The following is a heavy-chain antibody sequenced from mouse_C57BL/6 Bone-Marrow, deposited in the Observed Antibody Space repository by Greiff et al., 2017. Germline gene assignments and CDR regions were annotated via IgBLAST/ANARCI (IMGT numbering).Heavy chain of an antibody. V-gene: IGHV1-26*01. CDR1: GYTFTDYY. CDR2: INPNNGGT. Sequence: EVQLQQSGPELVKPGASVKISCKASGYTFTDYYMNWVKQSHGKSLEWIGDINPNNGGTSYNQKFKSKATLTVDKSSSTAYMQLSSLTSEDSAVYYCARFDYDYWGQGTTLTVSS. J-gene: IGHJ2*01. CDR3: ARFDYDY. D-gene: IGHD2-4*01.